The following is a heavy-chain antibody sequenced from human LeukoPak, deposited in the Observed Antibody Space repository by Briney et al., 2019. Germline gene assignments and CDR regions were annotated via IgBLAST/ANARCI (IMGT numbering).Heavy chain of an antibody. J-gene: IGHJ4*02. Sequence: GGSLRLSCEASGLIFSRYWMHWVRQAPGKGLVWVSRINSDGGSRSYADSVKGRFTISRDNAKNSLYLQMNSLRAEDTAVYYCARDPYYYGSGSPSAKKDDYWGQGTLVTVSS. D-gene: IGHD3-10*01. V-gene: IGHV3-74*01. CDR2: INSDGGSR. CDR3: ARDPYYYGSGSPSAKKDDY. CDR1: GLIFSRYW.